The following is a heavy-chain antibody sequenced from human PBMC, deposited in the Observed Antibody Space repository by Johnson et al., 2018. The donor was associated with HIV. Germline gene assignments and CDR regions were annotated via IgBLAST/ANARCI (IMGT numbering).Heavy chain of an antibody. V-gene: IGHV3-66*02. CDR3: ARDSRYNNYGGGSVGAFDI. CDR2: IYSSGTT. Sequence: VHLVESGGGLVQPGGSLRLSCVVSGFTVSSSYLTWVRQAPGKGLEWFSLIYSSGTTDYADSVQGRFTISRDNSKNTLYLQMNSLRTEDTAVYYCARDSRYNNYGGGSVGAFDIWGQGTTVTVSS. J-gene: IGHJ3*02. CDR1: GFTVSSSY. D-gene: IGHD4-11*01.